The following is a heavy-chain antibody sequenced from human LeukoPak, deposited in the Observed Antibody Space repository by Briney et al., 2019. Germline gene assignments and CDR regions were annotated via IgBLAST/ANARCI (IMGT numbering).Heavy chain of an antibody. V-gene: IGHV4-39*01. J-gene: IGHJ4*02. CDR2: IYYSGST. Sequence: SETLSLTCTFSGGSISSSSYYWGWIRQPPGKGLEWIGSIYYSGSTYYNPSLKSRVTISVDTSKNQFSLKLSSVTAADTAVYYCARRQGFKRDYFDYWGQGTLVTVSS. CDR3: ARRQGFKRDYFDY. CDR1: GGSISSSSYY.